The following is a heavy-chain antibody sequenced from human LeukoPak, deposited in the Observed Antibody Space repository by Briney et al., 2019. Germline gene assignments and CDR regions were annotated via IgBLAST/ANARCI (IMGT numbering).Heavy chain of an antibody. CDR1: GFTVSSNY. CDR2: IYSGGST. V-gene: IGHV3-53*01. Sequence: PGGSLRLSCAASGFTVSSNYMSWVRQAPGKGLEWVSVIYSGGSTYYADSVKGRFTISRDNSKNTLYLQMNSLRAEDTAAYYCARATGDHNYYYYGMDVWGQGTTVTVSS. CDR3: ARATGDHNYYYYGMDV. J-gene: IGHJ6*02. D-gene: IGHD7-27*01.